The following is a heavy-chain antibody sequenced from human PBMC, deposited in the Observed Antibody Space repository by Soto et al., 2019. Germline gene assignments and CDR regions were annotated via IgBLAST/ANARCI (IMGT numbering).Heavy chain of an antibody. CDR1: GFTFSSYG. CDR3: ARMKDGYNPYFDY. V-gene: IGHV3-33*01. J-gene: IGHJ4*02. Sequence: GGSLRLSCAASGFTFSSYGMHWVRQAPGKGLEWVAVIWYDGSNKYYADSVKGRFTISRGNSKNTLYLQMNSLRAEDTAVYYCARMKDGYNPYFDYWGQGTLVTVSS. D-gene: IGHD5-12*01. CDR2: IWYDGSNK.